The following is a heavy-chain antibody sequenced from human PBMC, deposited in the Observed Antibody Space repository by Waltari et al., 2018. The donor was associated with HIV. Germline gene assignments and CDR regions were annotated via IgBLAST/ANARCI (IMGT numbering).Heavy chain of an antibody. CDR2: IKQDGSEK. CDR3: AVRSPARRLNWFDP. Sequence: EVQLVESGGGLVQPGGSLRLSCAASGFPFSSYWLSWVRQAPGKGLEWVANIKQDGSEKYYVDSMKGRFTISRDNAKNSLYLQINSLRAEDTAVYYCAVRSPARRLNWFDPWGQGTLVIVSS. D-gene: IGHD2-8*01. J-gene: IGHJ5*02. V-gene: IGHV3-7*01. CDR1: GFPFSSYW.